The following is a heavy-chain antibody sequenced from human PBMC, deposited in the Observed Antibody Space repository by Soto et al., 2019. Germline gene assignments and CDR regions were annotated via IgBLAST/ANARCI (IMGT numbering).Heavy chain of an antibody. CDR2: IHSGGST. CDR1: GFTVSSNY. J-gene: IGHJ5*02. V-gene: IGHV3-53*01. CDR3: ARDLFYDRDLGGFDP. D-gene: IGHD3-22*01. Sequence: EVQLVESGGGLIQPGGSLRLSCAASGFTVSSNYMSWVRQAPGKGLVWVSVIHSGGSTYYADSVKGRFTISSDNLKNTLYLQMNNLRADDTAVYYCARDLFYDRDLGGFDPWGQGTLVTVSS.